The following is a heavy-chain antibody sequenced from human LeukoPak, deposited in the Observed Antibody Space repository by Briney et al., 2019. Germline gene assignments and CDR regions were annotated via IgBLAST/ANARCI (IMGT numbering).Heavy chain of an antibody. CDR2: INEDGSGK. CDR3: ARAVTSTEGY. CDR1: GFTFSRYW. J-gene: IGHJ4*02. Sequence: GSLRLSCAASGFTFSRYWMTWVRQAPGKGLEWVASINEDGSGKHYVDSVKGRFTISRDNAQKSVYLEMNSLRAEDTAVYYCARAVTSTEGYWGQGTLVTVSS. V-gene: IGHV3-7*03. D-gene: IGHD4-17*01.